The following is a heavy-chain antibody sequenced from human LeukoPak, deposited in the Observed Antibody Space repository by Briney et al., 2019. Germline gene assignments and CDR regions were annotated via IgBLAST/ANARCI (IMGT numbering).Heavy chain of an antibody. V-gene: IGHV3-23*01. CDR3: AKDFVEMATTDAFDI. CDR1: GFTLSSYA. Sequence: GGSMKLSCAASGFTLSSYAMSWVRQAPGTGLEWVSAISGSDGSTYYADSVKGRFTISRDNSKNTLYLQMNSLRAEDTAVYYCAKDFVEMATTDAFDIWGQGTMVTVSS. D-gene: IGHD5-24*01. J-gene: IGHJ3*02. CDR2: ISGSDGST.